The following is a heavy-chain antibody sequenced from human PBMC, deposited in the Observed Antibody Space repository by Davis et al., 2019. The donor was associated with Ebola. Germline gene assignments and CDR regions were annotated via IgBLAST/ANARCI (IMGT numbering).Heavy chain of an antibody. J-gene: IGHJ6*04. D-gene: IGHD1-26*01. CDR3: ARPCREYYYDMDV. V-gene: IGHV3-9*01. CDR1: GFTFDDYA. Sequence: SLKISCAASGFTFDDYAMHWVRQAPGKGLEWVSGISWNSGSIGYADSVKGRFTISRDNAKNSLYLQMNSLRAEDTAVYYCARPCREYYYDMDVWGKGTTVTVSS. CDR2: ISWNSGSI.